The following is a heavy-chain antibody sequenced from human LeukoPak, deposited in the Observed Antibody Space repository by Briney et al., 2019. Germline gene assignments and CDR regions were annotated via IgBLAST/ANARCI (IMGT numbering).Heavy chain of an antibody. Sequence: SVKVSCKASGGTFSSYAISWVRQAPGQGLEWMGGIIPIFGTANYAQKFQGRVTITTDESTSTAYMELSSLRSEDTAVYYYARVRGVISTPYYYYMDVWGKGTTVTVSS. D-gene: IGHD3-10*01. CDR3: ARVRGVISTPYYYYMDV. CDR2: IIPIFGTA. CDR1: GGTFSSYA. V-gene: IGHV1-69*05. J-gene: IGHJ6*03.